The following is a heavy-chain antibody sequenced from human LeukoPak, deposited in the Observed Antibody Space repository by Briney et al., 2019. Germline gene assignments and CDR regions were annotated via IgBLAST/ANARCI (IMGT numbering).Heavy chain of an antibody. D-gene: IGHD3-3*02. J-gene: IGHJ4*02. CDR2: INNSGST. V-gene: IGHV4-39*07. CDR3: ARGRAFFD. CDR1: GGSISSSSYY. Sequence: SETLSLTCTVSGGSISSSSYYWGWIRQPPGKGLEWIGEINNSGSTNYNPSLKSRVTISRDTSKNQFSLKLSSVTAADTAVYYCARGRAFFDWGQGTLVTVSS.